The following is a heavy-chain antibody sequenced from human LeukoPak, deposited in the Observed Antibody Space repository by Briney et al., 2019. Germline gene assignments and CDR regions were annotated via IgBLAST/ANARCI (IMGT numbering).Heavy chain of an antibody. CDR2: ISGSGSTI. J-gene: IGHJ4*02. Sequence: GGSLRLSCAASGFIFNKAWMNWVRQAPGKGLEWVSYISGSGSTIYYADSVKGRFTISRDNAKNSLYLQMNSLRAEDTAVYYCARGGWDDYWGQGTLVTVSS. CDR1: GFIFNKAW. V-gene: IGHV3-48*03. CDR3: ARGGWDDY. D-gene: IGHD6-19*01.